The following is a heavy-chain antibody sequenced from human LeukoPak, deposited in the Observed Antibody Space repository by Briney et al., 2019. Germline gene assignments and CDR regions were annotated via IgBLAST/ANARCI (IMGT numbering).Heavy chain of an antibody. CDR2: ISYDGSNK. Sequence: PGGSLRLSCAASGFTFSSYAMSWVRQAPGKGLEWVAVISYDGSNKYYADSVKGRFTISRDNSKNTLYLQMNSLRAEDTAVYYCARVITPPSITIFGVVTPPYFDYWGQGTLVTVSS. D-gene: IGHD3-3*01. V-gene: IGHV3-30-3*01. CDR1: GFTFSSYA. CDR3: ARVITPPSITIFGVVTPPYFDY. J-gene: IGHJ4*02.